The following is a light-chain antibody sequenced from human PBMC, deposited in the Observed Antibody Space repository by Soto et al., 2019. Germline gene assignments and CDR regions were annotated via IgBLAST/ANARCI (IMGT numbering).Light chain of an antibody. CDR3: HQYGSSPTWT. CDR1: QSVSSSY. V-gene: IGKV3-20*01. J-gene: IGKJ1*01. CDR2: GAS. Sequence: VVSLSPGTVSLSKGERATLSCRASQSVSSSYLAWYQQKPGQAPRLLIYGASSRATGIPDRFSGSGSGTDFTLTISSLEPEDFAVYYCHQYGSSPTWTFGQGTKVAIK.